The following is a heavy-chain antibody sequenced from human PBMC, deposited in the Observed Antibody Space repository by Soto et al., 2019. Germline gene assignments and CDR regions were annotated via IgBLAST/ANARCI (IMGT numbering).Heavy chain of an antibody. CDR3: ARLPGPLVSVLYIYPLDARESPSDVDI. J-gene: IGHJ6*02. CDR1: GFPFSHYP. V-gene: IGHV3-30*04. Sequence: VGSLRLSCAASGFPFSHYPMHCVRQAPGKGLEWVAVISFDGSNKFYADSVKGRFTISKDNSQNTLYLQMNDLRHEDTAVYYCARLPGPLVSVLYIYPLDARESPSDVDIWGQGTTVTVSS. CDR2: ISFDGSNK. D-gene: IGHD2-21*02.